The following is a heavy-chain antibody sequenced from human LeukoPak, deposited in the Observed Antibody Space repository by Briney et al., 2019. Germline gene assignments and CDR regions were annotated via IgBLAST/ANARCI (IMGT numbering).Heavy chain of an antibody. J-gene: IGHJ6*03. CDR3: ARGIDYNGGYYYYYTDV. CDR1: GDSVSSNSAA. CDR2: TYYRSKWYN. Sequence: SQTLSLTCAISGDSVSSNSAAWNWIRQSPSRGLEWLGRTYYRSKWYNDYAVSVKSRITINPDTSKNQFSLQLNSVTPEDTVVYYCARGIDYNGGYYYYYTDVWGKGTTVTVSS. V-gene: IGHV6-1*01. D-gene: IGHD4-11*01.